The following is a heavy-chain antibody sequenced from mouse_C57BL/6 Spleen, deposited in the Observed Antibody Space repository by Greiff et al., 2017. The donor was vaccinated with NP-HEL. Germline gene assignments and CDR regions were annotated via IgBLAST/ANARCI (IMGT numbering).Heavy chain of an antibody. V-gene: IGHV1-82*01. CDR3: ARRGYYGNYPGVFYYAMDY. D-gene: IGHD2-1*01. CDR1: GYAFSSSW. Sequence: VQLQQSGPELVKPGASVKISCKASGYAFSSSWMNWVKQRPGKGLEWIGRIYPGDGDTNYNGKFKGKATLTADKSSSTAYMQLSSLTSEDSAVYFCARRGYYGNYPGVFYYAMDYWGQGTSVTVSS. CDR2: IYPGDGDT. J-gene: IGHJ4*01.